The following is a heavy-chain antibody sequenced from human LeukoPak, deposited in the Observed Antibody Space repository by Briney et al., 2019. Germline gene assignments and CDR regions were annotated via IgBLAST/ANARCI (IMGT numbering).Heavy chain of an antibody. V-gene: IGHV3-30*01. CDR1: GFTFRSYA. Sequence: GGSLRLSCAASGFTFRSYAMHWVRQAPGKGLEWVAVISYDGSNKYYADSVKGRFTISRDNSKNTLYLQMNSLRAEDTAVYYCAREVQVQDYGDYSQREPLDYWGQGTLVTVSS. J-gene: IGHJ4*02. CDR3: AREVQVQDYGDYSQREPLDY. D-gene: IGHD4-17*01. CDR2: ISYDGSNK.